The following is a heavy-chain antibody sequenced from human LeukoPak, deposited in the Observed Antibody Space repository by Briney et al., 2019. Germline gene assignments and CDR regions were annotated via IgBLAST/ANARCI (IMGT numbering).Heavy chain of an antibody. D-gene: IGHD3-9*01. CDR3: ARGRSGIRYFDWLLRYFDY. Sequence: KTSETLSLTCAVYGGSFSGYYWSWIRQPPGKGLEWIGEINYSGSTNYNPSLKSRVTISVDTSKNQFSLKLSSVTAADTAVYYCARGRSGIRYFDWLLRYFDYWGQGTLVTVSS. J-gene: IGHJ4*02. CDR2: INYSGST. CDR1: GGSFSGYY. V-gene: IGHV4-34*01.